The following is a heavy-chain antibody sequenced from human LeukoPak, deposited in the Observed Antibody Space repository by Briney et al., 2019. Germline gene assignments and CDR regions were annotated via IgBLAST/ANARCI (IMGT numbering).Heavy chain of an antibody. CDR1: GFTFSSYA. J-gene: IGHJ4*02. CDR3: ARDPDY. Sequence: GGSLRLSCAASGFTFSSYAMHWVRQAPGKGLEWVAVISYDGSNKYYADSVKGRFTISRDNAKNSLYLQMNSLRAEDTAVYYCARDPDYWGQGTLVTVSS. V-gene: IGHV3-30*04. CDR2: ISYDGSNK.